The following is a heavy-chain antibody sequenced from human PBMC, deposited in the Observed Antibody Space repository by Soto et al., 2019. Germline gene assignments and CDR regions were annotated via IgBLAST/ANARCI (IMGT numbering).Heavy chain of an antibody. CDR1: GFTFSKYD. J-gene: IGHJ3*02. V-gene: IGHV3-23*01. D-gene: IGHD6-19*01. CDR2: ISRDGYAT. Sequence: EVQLLESGGGLVQPGGSLRLSCAASGFTFSKYDMSWVRQAPGKGLQWVSSISRDGYATYYADYVKGRFTISRDNSKNTFLLQLNSLRDEDTACYYGAYSSVWFDAFDIWGQGTMVTVSS. CDR3: AYSSVWFDAFDI.